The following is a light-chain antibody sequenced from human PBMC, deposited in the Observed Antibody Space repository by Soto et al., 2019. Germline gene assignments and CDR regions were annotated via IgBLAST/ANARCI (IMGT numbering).Light chain of an antibody. CDR2: KAS. CDR1: QTISSW. V-gene: IGKV1-5*03. J-gene: IGKJ1*01. Sequence: MTQSPSTMSGSVGDRVTITCRASQTISSWLAWYQQKPGKAPKLLIYKASTLKSGIPSRFSGSGSGTEFTLNISSLQPDDFATYYCQHYNSYSDAFGQGTKVDIK. CDR3: QHYNSYSDA.